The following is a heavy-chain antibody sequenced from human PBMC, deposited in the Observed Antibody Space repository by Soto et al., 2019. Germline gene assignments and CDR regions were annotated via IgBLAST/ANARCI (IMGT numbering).Heavy chain of an antibody. D-gene: IGHD1-1*01. J-gene: IGHJ4*02. V-gene: IGHV1-8*01. CDR3: ARRAETNGWNGFGADKYYFYF. CDR2: MNPSTGNS. CDR1: GYTFTSYD. Sequence: QVQLVQSGAEVRKPGASVKVSCEASGYTFTSYDIYWVRQATGQGLEWMGWMNPSTGNSGYAQKFQGRVTMTIDTSIITANLDLSRRIAEDTAVYYCARRAETNGWNGFGADKYYFYFWGQGTLVTGSS.